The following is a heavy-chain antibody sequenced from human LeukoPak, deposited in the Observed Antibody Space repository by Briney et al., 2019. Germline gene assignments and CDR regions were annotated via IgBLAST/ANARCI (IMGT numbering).Heavy chain of an antibody. Sequence: ASVKVSCKASGYTFTSYDINWVRQATGQGREWMGWMNPNSGNTGYAQKFQGRVTMTRNTSISTDYMELSSLRSEDTAVYYCARGGAYYGSGSDYYGMDVWGQGTTVTVSS. CDR1: GYTFTSYD. J-gene: IGHJ6*02. V-gene: IGHV1-8*01. CDR3: ARGGAYYGSGSDYYGMDV. D-gene: IGHD3-10*01. CDR2: MNPNSGNT.